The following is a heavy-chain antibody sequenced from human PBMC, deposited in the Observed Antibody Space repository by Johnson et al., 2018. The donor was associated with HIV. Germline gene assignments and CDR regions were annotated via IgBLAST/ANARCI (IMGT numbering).Heavy chain of an antibody. Sequence: VQLVESGGGLVKPGGSLRLSCAASGFTFSDYYMSWIRQAPGKGLEWVANIKQDGSEKYYVDSVKGRFTISRDNAKNSLYLQMNSLRAEDTALYYCAKDIGYGDRPGAFDIWGQGTMVTVSS. CDR2: IKQDGSEK. CDR3: AKDIGYGDRPGAFDI. CDR1: GFTFSDYY. V-gene: IGHV3-7*03. J-gene: IGHJ3*02. D-gene: IGHD4-17*01.